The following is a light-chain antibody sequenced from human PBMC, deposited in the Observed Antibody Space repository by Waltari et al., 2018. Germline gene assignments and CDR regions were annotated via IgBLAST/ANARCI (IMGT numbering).Light chain of an antibody. CDR1: SSNCGSNP. Sequence: QSVLPQPPSASGTPGLRVTIACSGCSSNCGSNPVTWYQQLPGTAPKLLIYSNNQRPSGVPDRFSGSKSGTSASLAISGLQSEDEADYYCAAWDDSLNAWVFGGGTKLTVL. V-gene: IGLV1-44*01. CDR3: AAWDDSLNAWV. CDR2: SNN. J-gene: IGLJ3*02.